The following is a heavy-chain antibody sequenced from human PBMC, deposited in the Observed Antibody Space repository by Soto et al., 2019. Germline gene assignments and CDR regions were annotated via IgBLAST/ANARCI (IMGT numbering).Heavy chain of an antibody. CDR1: GYTFTSYY. J-gene: IGHJ5*02. D-gene: IGHD6-6*01. Sequence: GASVKVSCKESGYTFTSYYMHWVRQAPGQGLEWMGIINPSGGSTSYAQKFQGRVTMTRDTSTSTVYMELSSLRSEDTAVYYCARGDNEYSSWSWFDPWGQGTLVTVSS. CDR2: INPSGGST. CDR3: ARGDNEYSSWSWFDP. V-gene: IGHV1-46*01.